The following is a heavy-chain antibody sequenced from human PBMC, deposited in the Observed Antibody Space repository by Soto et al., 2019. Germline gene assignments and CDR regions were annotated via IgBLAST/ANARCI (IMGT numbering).Heavy chain of an antibody. J-gene: IGHJ4*02. CDR1: GGSISSGGYY. V-gene: IGHV4-31*03. D-gene: IGHD3-3*01. CDR2: IYYSGST. CDR3: ARYKETIFARRRDYFDY. Sequence: SETLSLTCTVSGGSISSGGYYWSWIRQHPGKGLEWIGYIYYSGSTYYNPSLKSRVTISVDTSKNQFSLKLSSVTAADTAVYYCARYKETIFARRRDYFDYWGQGTLVTVSS.